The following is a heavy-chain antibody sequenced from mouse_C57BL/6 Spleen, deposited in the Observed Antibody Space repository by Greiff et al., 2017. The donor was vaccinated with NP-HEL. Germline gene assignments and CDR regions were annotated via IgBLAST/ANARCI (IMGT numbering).Heavy chain of an antibody. CDR3: ARGGEGYYFDY. V-gene: IGHV1-64*01. Sequence: VQLQQSGAELVKPGASVKLSCKASGYTFTSYWMHWVKQRPGQGLEWIGMIHPNSGSSNYNEKFKSKATLTVDKSSSTAYMQLSSLTSEDSAVYYCARGGEGYYFDYWGQGTTLTVSS. CDR1: GYTFTSYW. J-gene: IGHJ2*01. CDR2: IHPNSGSS.